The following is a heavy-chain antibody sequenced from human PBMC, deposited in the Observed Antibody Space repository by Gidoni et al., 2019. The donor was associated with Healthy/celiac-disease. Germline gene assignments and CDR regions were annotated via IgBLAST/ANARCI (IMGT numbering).Heavy chain of an antibody. CDR3: ARYLGDTDFTFDY. CDR1: GGTFSSYA. V-gene: IGHV1-69*12. J-gene: IGHJ4*02. CDR2: IIPIFGTA. Sequence: QVQRVQSGAEVKKPGSSVKVCCKASGGTFSSYAISWVRQAPGQGLGWMGGIIPIFGTANYAQKFQGRFTITADESTSTAYMELRSLRSEDTAVYYCARYLGDTDFTFDYWGQGTLVTVSS. D-gene: IGHD3-10*01.